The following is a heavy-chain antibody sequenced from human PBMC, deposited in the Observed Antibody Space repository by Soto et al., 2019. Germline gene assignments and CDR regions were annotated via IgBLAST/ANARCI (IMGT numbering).Heavy chain of an antibody. D-gene: IGHD2-8*01. CDR1: GFTFSSYG. J-gene: IGHJ5*02. CDR2: ISYDGSNK. V-gene: IGHV3-30*18. Sequence: QVQLVESGGGVVQPGRSLRLSCAASGFTFSSYGMHWVRQAPGKGLEWVAVISYDGSNKYYADSVKGRFTISRDNSKNTLYLQMNSLRAEDTAVYYCAKDHPNKYCTHGVCYDNWFDPWGQGTLVTVSS. CDR3: AKDHPNKYCTHGVCYDNWFDP.